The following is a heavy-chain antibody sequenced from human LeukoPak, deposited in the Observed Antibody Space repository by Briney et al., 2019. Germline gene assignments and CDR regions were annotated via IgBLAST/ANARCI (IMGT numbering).Heavy chain of an antibody. CDR3: AKDRYYYDSSGSNDAFDI. CDR2: ISGSGGST. D-gene: IGHD3-22*01. CDR1: GFTFGSYA. Sequence: PGGSLRLSCAASGFTFGSYAMSWVRQAPGKGLEWVSAISGSGGSTYYADSVKGRFTISRDNSKNTLYLQMNSLRAEDTAVYYCAKDRYYYDSSGSNDAFDIWGQGTMVTVSS. V-gene: IGHV3-23*01. J-gene: IGHJ3*02.